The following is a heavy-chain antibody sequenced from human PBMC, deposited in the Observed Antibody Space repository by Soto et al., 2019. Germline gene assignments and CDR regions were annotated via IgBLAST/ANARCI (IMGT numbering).Heavy chain of an antibody. CDR3: ATPVPYSGGPRDYYYYGMDV. Sequence: GESLKIACKGSGYGFTSYWISWVRQMPGKGLEWMGRIDPSDSYTNYSPSFQGHVTISADKSISTAYLQWSSLKASDTAMYYCATPVPYSGGPRDYYYYGMDVWGQGTTVTVSS. J-gene: IGHJ6*02. D-gene: IGHD6-19*01. CDR1: GYGFTSYW. V-gene: IGHV5-10-1*01. CDR2: IDPSDSYT.